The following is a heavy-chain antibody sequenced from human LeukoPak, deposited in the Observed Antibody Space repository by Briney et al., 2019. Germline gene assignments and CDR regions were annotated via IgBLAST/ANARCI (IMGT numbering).Heavy chain of an antibody. CDR3: TSHGSTYYFDY. V-gene: IGHV3-48*03. Sequence: LAGGSLRLSCATSGFTFSRHDYNWVRQAPGKGLEWISYISISGVTKYYADSVRGRFTVSRDNARDSLYLQMDSLRAEDTATYYCTSHGSTYYFDYCGQGTQVTVSS. J-gene: IGHJ4*02. CDR2: ISISGVTK. D-gene: IGHD5/OR15-5a*01. CDR1: GFTFSRHD.